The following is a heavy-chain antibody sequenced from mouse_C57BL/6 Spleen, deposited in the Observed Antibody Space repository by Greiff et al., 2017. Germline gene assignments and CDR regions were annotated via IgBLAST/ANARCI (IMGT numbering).Heavy chain of an antibody. V-gene: IGHV14-4*01. J-gene: IGHJ3*01. CDR3: TTDYSNAY. Sequence: VQLQQSGAELVRPGASVKLSCTASGFNIKDDYMHWVKQRPEQGLEWIGWIDPENGDTEYASKFQGKATITADTSSNTAYLQLSSQTSEDTAVYYCTTDYSNAYWGQGTLVTVSA. CDR1: GFNIKDDY. D-gene: IGHD2-5*01. CDR2: IDPENGDT.